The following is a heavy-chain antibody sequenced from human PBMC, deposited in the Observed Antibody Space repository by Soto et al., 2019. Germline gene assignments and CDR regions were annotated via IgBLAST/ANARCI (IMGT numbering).Heavy chain of an antibody. CDR3: ARDPFTTSGSYYYYAMSV. Sequence: GASVKVSCKASGYTFRDFGVSWVRQAPGQGLEWMGWISTANNNTFYAHKVQGRITLITDTSTTTAYMELRSLRSDDTGIYYCARDPFTTSGSYYYYAMSVWGQGTTVTGSS. J-gene: IGHJ6*02. CDR1: GYTFRDFG. D-gene: IGHD2-2*01. V-gene: IGHV1-18*01. CDR2: ISTANNNT.